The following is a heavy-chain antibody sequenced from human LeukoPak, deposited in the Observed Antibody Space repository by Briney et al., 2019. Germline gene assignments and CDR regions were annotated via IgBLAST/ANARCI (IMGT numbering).Heavy chain of an antibody. CDR2: IYYSGTT. J-gene: IGHJ4*02. V-gene: IGHV4-31*03. CDR3: ATNNLHGGGFFDY. D-gene: IGHD1/OR15-1a*01. CDR1: GGSISSGDYY. Sequence: PSETLSLTCTVSGGSISSGDYYWSWIRQLPGKGLEWIAYIYYSGTTYYNPSLKSRLTISTDTSNNQFSLNLSSVTAADMAVYYCATNNLHGGGFFDYWGQGTLVTVSS.